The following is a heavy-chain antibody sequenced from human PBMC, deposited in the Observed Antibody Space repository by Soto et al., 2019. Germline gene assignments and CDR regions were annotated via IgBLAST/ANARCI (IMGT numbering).Heavy chain of an antibody. D-gene: IGHD3-10*01. V-gene: IGHV3-23*01. CDR2: ITRRSENI. CDR3: VRDVRFRSRGNWFDP. J-gene: IGHJ5*02. CDR1: GFIFSNDA. Sequence: SGGSLRLSCAASGFIFSNDAMSWVRQAPGKGLEWVSAITRRSENIYYAASVRGRFTISRDNSKNTLYLQMTSLGADDTATYYCVRDVRFRSRGNWFDPWGQGTRVTVSS.